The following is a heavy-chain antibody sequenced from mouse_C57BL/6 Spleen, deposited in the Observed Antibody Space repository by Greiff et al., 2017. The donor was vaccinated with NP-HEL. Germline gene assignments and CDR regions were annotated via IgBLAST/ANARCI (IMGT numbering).Heavy chain of an antibody. CDR3: ARLDYDYDEGFAY. V-gene: IGHV1-64*01. D-gene: IGHD2-4*01. Sequence: QVQLQQPGAELVKPGASVKLSCKASGYTFTSYWMHWVKQRPGQGLEWIGMIHPNSGSTNYNEKFKSKATLTVDKSSSTAYMQLSSLTSEDSAVYYCARLDYDYDEGFAYWGQGTLVTVSA. CDR2: IHPNSGST. CDR1: GYTFTSYW. J-gene: IGHJ3*01.